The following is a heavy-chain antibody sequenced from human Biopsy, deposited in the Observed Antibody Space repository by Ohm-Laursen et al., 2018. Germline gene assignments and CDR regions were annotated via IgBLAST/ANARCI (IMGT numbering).Heavy chain of an antibody. J-gene: IGHJ4*02. V-gene: IGHV4-59*08. CDR1: GDSINSSY. CDR3: ARRGSGGRSFDY. D-gene: IGHD2-15*01. Sequence: SQTLSLTCTVSGDSINSSYWSWIRQAPGKGLEWIGFISNSGNTNYNPSLKSRVTISADTSKNQFSLKLGSVTVADTVVFYCARRGSGGRSFDYWGQGSLATVSS. CDR2: ISNSGNT.